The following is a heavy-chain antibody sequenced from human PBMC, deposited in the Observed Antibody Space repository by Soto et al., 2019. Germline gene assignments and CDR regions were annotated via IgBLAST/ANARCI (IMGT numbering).Heavy chain of an antibody. D-gene: IGHD6-19*01. CDR3: ARARIAVAYPNYYYGMDV. Sequence: PSETLSLTCAVYGGSFSGYYWSWIRQPPGKGLEWIGEINHSGSTNYNPSLKSRVTISVDTSKNQFSLKLSSVTAADTAVYYCARARIAVAYPNYYYGMDVWGQGTTVTVSS. J-gene: IGHJ6*02. CDR1: GGSFSGYY. V-gene: IGHV4-34*01. CDR2: INHSGST.